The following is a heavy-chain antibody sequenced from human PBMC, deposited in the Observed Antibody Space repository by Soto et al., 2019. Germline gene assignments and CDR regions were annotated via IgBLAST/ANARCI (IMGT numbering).Heavy chain of an antibody. J-gene: IGHJ3*02. V-gene: IGHV6-1*01. Sequence: SQTLSLTCAISGGSVSSNSAAWNWIRQSPSRGLEWLGRTYYRSKWYNDYAVSVRSRITINPDTSKNQFSLQLNSVTPEDTAVYYCARENYDILTGYPSTNDAFDIWGQGTMVTVSS. CDR2: TYYRSKWYN. D-gene: IGHD3-9*01. CDR3: ARENYDILTGYPSTNDAFDI. CDR1: GGSVSSNSAA.